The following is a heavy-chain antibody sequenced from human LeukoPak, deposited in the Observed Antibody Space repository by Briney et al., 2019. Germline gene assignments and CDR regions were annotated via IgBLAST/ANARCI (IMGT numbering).Heavy chain of an antibody. CDR3: ARDGYGYNPPFDY. J-gene: IGHJ4*02. CDR1: GFTFSSYA. CDR2: VSYDGSKK. D-gene: IGHD5-24*01. V-gene: IGHV3-30*04. Sequence: GGSLRLSCAASGFTFSSYAMHWVRQAPGKGLEWVAVVSYDGSKKYYADSVKGRFTISRDNSENTLYLQMNSLRPDDAAVYYCARDGYGYNPPFDYWGKGPLV.